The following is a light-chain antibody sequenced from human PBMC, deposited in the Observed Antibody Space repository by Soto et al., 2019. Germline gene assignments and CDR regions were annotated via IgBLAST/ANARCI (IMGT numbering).Light chain of an antibody. CDR2: GSS. CDR1: LSMRTW. J-gene: IGKJ4*01. CDR3: QQLNSYRLT. V-gene: IGKV1-5*01. Sequence: DIPMAQSPSTLFASLGGRVTVPCRASLSMRTWLAWYQQKPGKAPQLLIYGSSSWETGIPARFRGSGSGTEFTLTISSLEPEDFATYYCQQLNSYRLTFGGGTKVDIK.